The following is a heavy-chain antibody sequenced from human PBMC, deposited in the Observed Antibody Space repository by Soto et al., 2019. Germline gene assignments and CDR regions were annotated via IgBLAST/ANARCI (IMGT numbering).Heavy chain of an antibody. CDR1: GYTFTSYD. V-gene: IGHV1-8*01. CDR2: MNPNSGNT. D-gene: IGHD3-22*01. J-gene: IGHJ6*02. CDR3: ARGQRSIGITMIVVVITGYGMDV. Sequence: GASVKVSCTASGYTFTSYDINWVRQATGQGLEWMGWMNPNSGNTGYAQKFQGRVTMTRNTSISTAYMELSSLRSEDTAVYYCARGQRSIGITMIVVVITGYGMDVWGQGTTVTVSS.